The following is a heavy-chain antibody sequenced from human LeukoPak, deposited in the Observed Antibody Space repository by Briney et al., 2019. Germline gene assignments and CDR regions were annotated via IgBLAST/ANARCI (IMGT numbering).Heavy chain of an antibody. CDR2: INHSGST. CDR1: GGSFSGYY. D-gene: IGHD3-22*01. V-gene: IGHV4-34*01. J-gene: IGHJ4*02. CDR3: ARGDSSGYLYYFDY. Sequence: SETLSLTCAVYGGSFSGYYWSWIRQPPGKGLGWIGEINHSGSTNYNPSLKSRVTISVDTSKNQFSLKLSSVTAADTAVYYCARGDSSGYLYYFDYWGQGTLVTVSS.